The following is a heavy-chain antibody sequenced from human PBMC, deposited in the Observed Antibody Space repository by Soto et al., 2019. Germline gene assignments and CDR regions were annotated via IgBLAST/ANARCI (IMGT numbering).Heavy chain of an antibody. V-gene: IGHV3-21*01. CDR3: ARDKGIVAENWFDP. J-gene: IGHJ5*02. Sequence: EVQLVESGGGLVKPGGSLRLSCVASGFTFRSFGLSWVRQAPGKGLEWVASISGSSRDIHYAESVKGRFTISRDDAENSLYIQMNSLRVEDTAVYYCARDKGIVAENWFDPWGQGTLVTVSS. CDR2: ISGSSRDI. D-gene: IGHD1-26*01. CDR1: GFTFRSFG.